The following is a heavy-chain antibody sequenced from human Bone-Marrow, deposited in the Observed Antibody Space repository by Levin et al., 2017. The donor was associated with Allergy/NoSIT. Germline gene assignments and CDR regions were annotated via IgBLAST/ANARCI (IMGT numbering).Heavy chain of an antibody. D-gene: IGHD3-3*01. V-gene: IGHV3-23*01. CDR3: AKAIVPITIFDSGYYYYGMDV. Sequence: PGGSLRLSCAASGFTFSSYAMSWVHQAPGKGLEWVSAISGSGGSTYYADSVKGRFTISRDNSKNTLYLQMNSLRAEDTAVYYCAKAIVPITIFDSGYYYYGMDVWGQGTTVTVSS. CDR2: ISGSGGST. CDR1: GFTFSSYA. J-gene: IGHJ6*02.